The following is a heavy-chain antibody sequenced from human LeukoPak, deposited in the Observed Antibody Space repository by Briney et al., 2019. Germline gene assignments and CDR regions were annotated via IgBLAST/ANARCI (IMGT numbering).Heavy chain of an antibody. Sequence: GGSLRLSCAASGFTFSSYAMSWVRQAPGKGLEGVPALSGSGGSTYYADSVKGRYTISGDNYKHTLYREVKSQRSEDTAVDYCAKGHVLRTVSFDDWGQGSLVTASS. CDR2: LSGSGGST. CDR1: GFTFSSYA. D-gene: IGHD3-3*01. J-gene: IGHJ4*02. CDR3: AKGHVLRTVSFDD. V-gene: IGHV3-23*01.